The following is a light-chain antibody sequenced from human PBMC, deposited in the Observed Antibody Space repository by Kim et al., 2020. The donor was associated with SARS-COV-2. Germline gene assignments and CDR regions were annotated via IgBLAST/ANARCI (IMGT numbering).Light chain of an antibody. CDR1: SSNIGSYNY. CDR2: DVN. Sequence: QSALTQPASVSGSPGQSISISCTRTSSNIGSYNYVSWHQQHPGKAPKLMIYDVNKRPSGISSRSSGSKSGSTASLTISGLQAEDEADYYCSSFTTRSTLVFGGGTQLTVL. CDR3: SSFTTRSTLV. J-gene: IGLJ3*02. V-gene: IGLV2-14*03.